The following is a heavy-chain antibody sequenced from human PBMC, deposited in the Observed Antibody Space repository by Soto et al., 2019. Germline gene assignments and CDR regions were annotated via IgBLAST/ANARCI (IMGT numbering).Heavy chain of an antibody. V-gene: IGHV1-3*01. CDR1: GYTFTSYA. CDR2: INAGNGNT. J-gene: IGHJ4*02. D-gene: IGHD6-19*01. Sequence: SVKVSCKSSGYTFTSYAMHWVRQAPGQRLEWMGWINAGNGNTKYSQKFQGRVTITRDTSASTAYMELSSLRSEDTAVYYCARDGMGIAVAGTGYWGQGTLVTVSS. CDR3: ARDGMGIAVAGTGY.